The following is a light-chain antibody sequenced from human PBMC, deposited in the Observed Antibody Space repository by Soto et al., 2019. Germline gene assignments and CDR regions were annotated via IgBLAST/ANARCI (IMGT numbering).Light chain of an antibody. Sequence: AIEMTQSPSSLSASVGDRVTIACRASQGIRNDLGWYQQKPGKAPKLLIYAASSLQSGVPSRFSGSGSGTDFTLTISSLQPEDFATYYCLQDYNYPPTFGGGTKVEIK. CDR3: LQDYNYPPT. V-gene: IGKV1-6*01. J-gene: IGKJ4*01. CDR1: QGIRND. CDR2: AAS.